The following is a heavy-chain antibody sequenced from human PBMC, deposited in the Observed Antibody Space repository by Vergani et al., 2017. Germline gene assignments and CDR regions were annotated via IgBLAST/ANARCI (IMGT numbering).Heavy chain of an antibody. V-gene: IGHV3-7*03. Sequence: EVQLVESGGGLVQPGGSLRLSCAASGFTFSSYWMSWVRQAPGKGLEWVANIKQDGSEKYYVDSVKGRFTISRDNAKNSLYLQMNSLRAEDTAVYYCARDAYHLYTLYNWFDPWGQGTLVTVSS. J-gene: IGHJ5*02. CDR3: ARDAYHLYTLYNWFDP. D-gene: IGHD2-8*01. CDR2: IKQDGSEK. CDR1: GFTFSSYW.